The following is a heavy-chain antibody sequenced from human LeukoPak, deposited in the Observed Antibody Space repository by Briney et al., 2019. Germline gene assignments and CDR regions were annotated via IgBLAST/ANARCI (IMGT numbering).Heavy chain of an antibody. D-gene: IGHD3-22*01. V-gene: IGHV1-46*01. CDR1: GYTFTSYY. Sequence: ASVKVSCTASGYTFTSYYMHWVRQAPGQGLEWMGIINPSGGSTSYAQKFQGRVTMTRDTSMSTVYMELSSLRSEDTAVYYCARGGSYYDSRVFFDYWGQGTLVTVSS. CDR2: INPSGGST. CDR3: ARGGSYYDSRVFFDY. J-gene: IGHJ4*02.